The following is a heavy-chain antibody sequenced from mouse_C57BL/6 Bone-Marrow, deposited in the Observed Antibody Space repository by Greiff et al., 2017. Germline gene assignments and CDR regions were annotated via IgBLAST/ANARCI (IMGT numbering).Heavy chain of an antibody. J-gene: IGHJ4*01. D-gene: IGHD1-1*01. Sequence: VQLQQSGAELVKPGASVKLSCTASGYNIKDYYMHWVKQRTEQGLEWIGRIDPEDGETKYAPKFQGKATLTADTSSNTAYLQLSSLTSEDTAVYYCARFITTVVARGYYAMDYWGQGTSVTVSS. CDR3: ARFITTVVARGYYAMDY. CDR1: GYNIKDYY. CDR2: IDPEDGET. V-gene: IGHV14-2*01.